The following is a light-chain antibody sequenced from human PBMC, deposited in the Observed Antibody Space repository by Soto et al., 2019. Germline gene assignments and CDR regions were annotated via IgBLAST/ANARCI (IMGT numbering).Light chain of an antibody. V-gene: IGLV2-14*03. CDR3: CSYTSSSTRF. J-gene: IGLJ1*01. Sequence: QTGLTQPAYVSRSPGQSITISCTGTSSDVGAYNYVSWNQQHPGKAPKLIIYHVRNRPSGVTNQFSGSKSGNTASLTITGLQAEDEADYYFCSYTSSSTRFIGFGTKVLVL. CDR2: HVR. CDR1: SSDVGAYNY.